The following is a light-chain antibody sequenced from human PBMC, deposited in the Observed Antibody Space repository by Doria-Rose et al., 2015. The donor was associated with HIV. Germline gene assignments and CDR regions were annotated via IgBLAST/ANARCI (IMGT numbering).Light chain of an antibody. J-gene: IGLJ2*01. Sequence: PGQRVTISCTGSSSNIGAGYAVNWYQQVPGTAPKLLIYLNNHRPSGVPDRFSGSKSGTSASLAISGLQAEDEADYYCQSYDRSLSGSIFGGGTKVTVL. CDR1: SSNIGAGYA. CDR3: QSYDRSLSGSI. V-gene: IGLV1-40*01. CDR2: LNN.